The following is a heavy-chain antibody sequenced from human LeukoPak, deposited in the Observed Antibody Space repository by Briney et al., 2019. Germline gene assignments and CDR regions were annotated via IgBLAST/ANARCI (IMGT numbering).Heavy chain of an antibody. CDR2: IRSKAYGGTT. V-gene: IGHV3-49*03. J-gene: IGHJ6*03. CDR3: TSWPYYYYYYMDV. CDR1: GFIFDDYA. Sequence: GGSLRLFCTASGFIFDDYAMSWFRQAPGKGLEWVGFIRSKAYGGTTEYAASVKGRFTISRDDSQSIAYLQMNSLKTEDTAVYYCTSWPYYYYYYMDVWGKGTTVTVSS.